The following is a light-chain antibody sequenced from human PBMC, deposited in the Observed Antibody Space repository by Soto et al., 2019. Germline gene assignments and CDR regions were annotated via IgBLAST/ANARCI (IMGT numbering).Light chain of an antibody. Sequence: DLQMTQSPSSAPASVGDRVTITCRASQGISSWLAWYQQKPGKAPKLLIYAASSLQSVVPSRFSGSGSGTDFTLTISILQTEDGATYYCQQANSCPPNFGPGTKVDI. V-gene: IGKV1-12*01. CDR1: QGISSW. CDR3: QQANSCPPN. J-gene: IGKJ3*01. CDR2: AAS.